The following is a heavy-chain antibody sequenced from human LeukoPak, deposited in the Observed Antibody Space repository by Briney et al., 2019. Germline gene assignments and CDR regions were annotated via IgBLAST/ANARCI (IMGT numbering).Heavy chain of an antibody. D-gene: IGHD6-6*01. V-gene: IGHV4-59*08. CDR2: IYYSGST. CDR3: ARFVDGTIAWKAARGGGFDY. Sequence: SETLSLTCAVSGGSISSYYWSWIRQPPGKGLEWIGYIYYSGSTNYNPSLKSRVTISVDTSKNQFSLKLSSVTAADTAVYYCARFVDGTIAWKAARGGGFDYWGQGTLVTVSS. J-gene: IGHJ4*02. CDR1: GGSISSYY.